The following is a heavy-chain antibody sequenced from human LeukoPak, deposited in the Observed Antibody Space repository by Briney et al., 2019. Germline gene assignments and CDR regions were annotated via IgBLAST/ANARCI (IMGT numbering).Heavy chain of an antibody. CDR1: GFSFTTYW. CDR3: AKLAKYFYGSETYYFFEH. D-gene: IGHD3-10*01. J-gene: IGHJ4*02. CDR2: INQDGTEK. Sequence: PGGSLRLSCAASGFSFTTYWMSWVRQAPGKGLEWVANINQDGTEKYYVDSVKGRFTISRDNAKNSLYLQMSSLRVEDTAVYYCAKLAKYFYGSETYYFFEHWGQGTPVTASS. V-gene: IGHV3-7*01.